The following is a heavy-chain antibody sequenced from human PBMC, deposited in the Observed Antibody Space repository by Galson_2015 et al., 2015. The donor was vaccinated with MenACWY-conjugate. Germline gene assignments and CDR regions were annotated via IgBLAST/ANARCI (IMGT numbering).Heavy chain of an antibody. CDR2: ISYDEKYK. CDR3: AKDRRPRSSWVRPDD. V-gene: IGHV3-30*15. J-gene: IGHJ4*01. D-gene: IGHD6-13*01. Sequence: SLRLSCAASGFTFTSYAIHWVCQTPGKGLEWVAVISYDEKYKNYADSVRGRFTISRDNSRKTVYLQMSSLRADDTSVYFCAKDRRPRSSWVRPDDWRHGTRVTCTS. CDR1: GFTFTSYA.